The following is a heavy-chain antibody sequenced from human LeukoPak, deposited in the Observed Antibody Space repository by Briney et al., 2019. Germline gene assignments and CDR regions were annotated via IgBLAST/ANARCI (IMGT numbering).Heavy chain of an antibody. CDR2: INPNSGGT. J-gene: IGHJ4*02. D-gene: IGHD2-2*01. CDR1: GYTFTGYY. V-gene: IGHV1-2*02. Sequence: GASVKVSCKASGYTFTGYYMHWGRQAPGQGLEWMGWINPNSGGTNYAQKFQGRVTMTRGTSISTAYMELSRLRSDDSAVYYCARVPPAAAFDYWGQGTLVTVSS. CDR3: ARVPPAAAFDY.